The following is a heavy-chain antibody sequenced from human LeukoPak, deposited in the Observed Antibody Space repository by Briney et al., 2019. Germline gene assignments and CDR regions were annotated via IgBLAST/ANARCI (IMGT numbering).Heavy chain of an antibody. V-gene: IGHV3-23*01. Sequence: GGSLRLSCAASGFTFSSYAMHWVRQAPGKGLEWVSSINFRGGTTYYADSVKGRFTISRENSKSTLYLQMNSLRAEDTALYYCAKARGYSSSSENNWFDPWGQGTLVTVSS. CDR1: GFTFSSYA. CDR2: INFRGGTT. CDR3: AKARGYSSSSENNWFDP. J-gene: IGHJ5*02. D-gene: IGHD6-6*01.